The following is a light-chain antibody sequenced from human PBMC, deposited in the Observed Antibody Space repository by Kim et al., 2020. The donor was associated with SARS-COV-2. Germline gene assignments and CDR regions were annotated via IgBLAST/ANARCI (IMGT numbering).Light chain of an antibody. CDR1: KLGDKY. CDR2: QDN. J-gene: IGLJ3*02. CDR3: QAWDSSTAWGV. V-gene: IGLV3-1*01. Sequence: SYELTQPPSVSVSPGQTASITCSGDKLGDKYACWYQQRPGQSPVLVIYQDNRRPSGIPERFSGSKSGNTATLTIRGTQALDEGDYYCQAWDSSTAWGVFGGGTQLTV.